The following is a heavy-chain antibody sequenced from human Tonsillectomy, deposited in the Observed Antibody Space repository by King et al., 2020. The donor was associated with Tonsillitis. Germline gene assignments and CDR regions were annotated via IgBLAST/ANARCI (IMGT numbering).Heavy chain of an antibody. CDR1: GGSISSYY. J-gene: IGHJ4*02. CDR2: IHYSGST. CDR3: ARRHGSGSICNPYYYDL. V-gene: IGHV4-59*08. D-gene: IGHD2-15*01. Sequence: QLQESGPGLVKPSETLSLTCAVSGGSISSYYWSWIRQPTGKGLEWIGYIHYSGSTKYNPSLKSRVTISIDTSKNQFSLKVNSVTAADTAVYYCARRHGSGSICNPYYYDLWGQGNLVIVSS.